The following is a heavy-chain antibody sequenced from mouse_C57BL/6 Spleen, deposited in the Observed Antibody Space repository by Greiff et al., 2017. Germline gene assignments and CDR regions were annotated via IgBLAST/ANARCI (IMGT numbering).Heavy chain of an antibody. CDR3: ASSYYSKRDWYFDV. Sequence: DVKLVESGGGLVKPGGSLKLSCAASGFTFSSYAMSWVRQTPEKRLEWVATISDGGSYTYYPDNVKGRFTISRDNAKNHLYLQMSHLKSEDTAMYYCASSYYSKRDWYFDVWGTGTTVTVSS. CDR1: GFTFSSYA. J-gene: IGHJ1*03. V-gene: IGHV5-4*03. CDR2: ISDGGSYT. D-gene: IGHD2-5*01.